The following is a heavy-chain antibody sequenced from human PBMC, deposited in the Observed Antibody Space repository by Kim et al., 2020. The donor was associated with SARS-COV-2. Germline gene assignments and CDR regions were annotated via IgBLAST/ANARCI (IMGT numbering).Heavy chain of an antibody. D-gene: IGHD1-26*01. Sequence: QYAASVKGRFVISRDDSENSMYLQMTSLKTEDTAVYYCTGDLVRPTGMAYWGQGTLVTVSS. CDR3: TGDLVRPTGMAY. J-gene: IGHJ4*02. V-gene: IGHV3-72*01.